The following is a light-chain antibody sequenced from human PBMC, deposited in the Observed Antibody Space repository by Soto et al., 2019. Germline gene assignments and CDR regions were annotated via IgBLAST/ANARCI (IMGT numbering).Light chain of an antibody. CDR2: GNS. J-gene: IGLJ3*02. Sequence: QSVLTQPPSVSGAPGQRVTISCTWGSSNIGAGYDVHWYQQLPGTAPKLLIYGNSNRPSGVPDRFSGSKSGTSASLAITGLQAEDEADYYCQSYDSSLSGSWVFGGGTKLTVL. CDR3: QSYDSSLSGSWV. CDR1: SSNIGAGYD. V-gene: IGLV1-40*01.